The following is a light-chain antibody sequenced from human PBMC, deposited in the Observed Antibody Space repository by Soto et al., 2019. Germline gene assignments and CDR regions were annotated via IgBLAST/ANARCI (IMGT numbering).Light chain of an antibody. CDR3: RSYAGSSPVV. CDR2: EGS. CDR1: SSDVGSYNL. Sequence: QSVLTQPASVSGSPGQSITISCTGTSSDVGSYNLVSWYQQHPGKAPKLMIYEGSKRPSGVSNRFSGSKSGNTASLTISGLQAEDEADYYCRSYAGSSPVVFGGGTKLTVL. J-gene: IGLJ2*01. V-gene: IGLV2-23*01.